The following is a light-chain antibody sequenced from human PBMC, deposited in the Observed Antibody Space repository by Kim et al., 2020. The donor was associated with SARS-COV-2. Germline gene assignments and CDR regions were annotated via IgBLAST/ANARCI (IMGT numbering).Light chain of an antibody. CDR1: QGVRNY. J-gene: IGKJ2*01. V-gene: IGKV1-9*01. Sequence: DIQLTQSPSFLSASVGDRVTITCRASQGVRNYVAWYQQRAGKAPNLLIYAVSTLQSGVPSRFSGSGFGTEFTLTISSLQPEDSATYYCQQLNAYPYTFGQGTKLEI. CDR3: QQLNAYPYT. CDR2: AVS.